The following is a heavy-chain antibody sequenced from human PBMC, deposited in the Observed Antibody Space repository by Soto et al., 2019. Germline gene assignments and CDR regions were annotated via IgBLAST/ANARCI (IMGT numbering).Heavy chain of an antibody. CDR2: INHSGST. CDR3: ARGYSSSWPTARAFDI. CDR1: GGSFSGYY. J-gene: IGHJ3*02. V-gene: IGHV4-34*01. D-gene: IGHD6-13*01. Sequence: SETLSLTCAVYGGSFSGYYWSWIRQPPGKGLEWIGEINHSGSTNYNPSLKSRVTISVDTSKNQFSLKLSSVTAADTAVYYCARGYSSSWPTARAFDIWGQGTMVTVSS.